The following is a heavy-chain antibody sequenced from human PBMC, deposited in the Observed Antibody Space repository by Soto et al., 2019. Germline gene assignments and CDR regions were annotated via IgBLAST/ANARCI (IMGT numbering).Heavy chain of an antibody. V-gene: IGHV3-7*01. CDR1: AFTFSRYW. Sequence: EVQLVESGGDLVQPGGSLRLSCAASAFTFSRYWMSWVRQIPGRGPEWVANIKEDGSERYYVDSMRGRFTISRDNAKNSLFLQMNSLRAEDTALYFCARVAHSRGWIFDYWGQGTLVTVSS. D-gene: IGHD6-19*01. CDR2: IKEDGSER. CDR3: ARVAHSRGWIFDY. J-gene: IGHJ4*02.